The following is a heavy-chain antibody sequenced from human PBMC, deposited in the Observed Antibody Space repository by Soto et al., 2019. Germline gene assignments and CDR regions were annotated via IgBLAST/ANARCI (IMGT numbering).Heavy chain of an antibody. CDR2: FDPEDGET. Sequence: ASVKVSCKVSGYTLTELSMHWVRQAPGKGLEWMGGFDPEDGETIYAQKFQGRVTMTEDTSTDTAYMELSSLRSEDTAVYYCATARGSDDAFDIWGQGKMVTVSS. D-gene: IGHD3-10*01. CDR1: GYTLTELS. J-gene: IGHJ3*02. V-gene: IGHV1-24*01. CDR3: ATARGSDDAFDI.